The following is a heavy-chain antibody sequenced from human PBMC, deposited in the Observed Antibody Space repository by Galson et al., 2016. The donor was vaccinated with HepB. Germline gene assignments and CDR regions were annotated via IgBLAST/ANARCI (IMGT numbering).Heavy chain of an antibody. D-gene: IGHD6-19*01. CDR2: TSAYNGNT. CDR3: ARDPASSFSGWFPFRY. V-gene: IGHV1-18*04. J-gene: IGHJ4*02. CDR1: GYTFTSYG. Sequence: QSGAEVKKPGASVKVSCKASGYTFTSYGITWVRQAPGKGLEWMGWTSAYNGNTNYAQKPQGRVTMTTDTSTSTAYMELRSLRSDDTAVYFCARDPASSFSGWFPFRYWGQGTLVTVSS.